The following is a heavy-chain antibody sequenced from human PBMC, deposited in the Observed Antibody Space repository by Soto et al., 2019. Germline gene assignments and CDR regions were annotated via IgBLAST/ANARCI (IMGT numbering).Heavy chain of an antibody. J-gene: IGHJ4*02. CDR2: INHSGST. V-gene: IGHV4-34*01. CDR3: ARGFHCSGGSCYGDFDY. D-gene: IGHD2-15*01. Sequence: SETLSLTCAVYGGSFSGYYWSWIRQPPGKGLEWIGEINHSGSTNHNPSLKSRVTISVDTSKNQFSLKLSSVTAADTAVYYCARGFHCSGGSCYGDFDYWGQGTLVTVSS. CDR1: GGSFSGYY.